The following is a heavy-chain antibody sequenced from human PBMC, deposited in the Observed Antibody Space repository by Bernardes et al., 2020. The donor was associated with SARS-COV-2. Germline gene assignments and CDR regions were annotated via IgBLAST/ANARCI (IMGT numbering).Heavy chain of an antibody. D-gene: IGHD3-10*01. V-gene: IGHV1-2*04. Sequence: ASVKVSCKASGYSFTGFFIHWVRQAPGQGPEWMGRINPHRGGTKYAQKLQGWVAMTIDTSTNTAFMELSSLKSDDTAVYYCATPYYGSGTGPPRYYYHGMDVWSQGTTVTVSS. J-gene: IGHJ6*02. CDR3: ATPYYGSGTGPPRYYYHGMDV. CDR2: INPHRGGT. CDR1: GYSFTGFF.